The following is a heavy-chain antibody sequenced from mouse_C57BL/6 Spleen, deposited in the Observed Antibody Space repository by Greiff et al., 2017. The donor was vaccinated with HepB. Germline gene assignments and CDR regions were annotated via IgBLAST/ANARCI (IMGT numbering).Heavy chain of an antibody. D-gene: IGHD2-5*01. CDR1: GFTFSSYA. V-gene: IGHV5-4*03. Sequence: DVMLVESGGGLVKPGGSLKLSCAASGFTFSSYAMSWVRQTPEKRLERVATISDGGSYTYYPDNVTGRFTISRDNAKNNLYLQMSHLKSEDTAMYYCARGGPTIVTTWYFYVWGTGTTVTASS. CDR3: ARGGPTIVTTWYFYV. J-gene: IGHJ1*03. CDR2: ISDGGSYT.